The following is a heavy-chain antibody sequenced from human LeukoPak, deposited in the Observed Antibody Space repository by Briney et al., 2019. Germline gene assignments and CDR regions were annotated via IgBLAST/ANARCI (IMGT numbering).Heavy chain of an antibody. J-gene: IGHJ4*02. CDR2: IRYDGSNK. Sequence: GGSLRLSCAASGFTFSSYGMHWVRQAPGKGLEWVAFIRYDGSNKYYADSVKGRFTISRDNSKSTLYLQMNSLRAEDTAVYYCARQTGSGLFILPGGQGTLVTVSS. CDR1: GFTFSSYG. D-gene: IGHD3/OR15-3a*01. V-gene: IGHV3-30*02. CDR3: ARQTGSGLFILP.